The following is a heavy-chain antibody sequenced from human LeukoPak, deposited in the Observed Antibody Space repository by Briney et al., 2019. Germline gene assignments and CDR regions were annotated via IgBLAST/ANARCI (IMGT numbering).Heavy chain of an antibody. CDR3: ARSYYYDYRQIDY. J-gene: IGHJ4*02. Sequence: SETLSLTCTVSGDSISTSSYYWGWIRQPPGEGLEWLGSIYYSGSTYYDPSLKSRVTISVDTSKNQFSLNLYSVTAADTAVFYCARSYYYDYRQIDYWGQGTLVTVSS. V-gene: IGHV4-39*01. CDR1: GDSISTSSYY. D-gene: IGHD3-22*01. CDR2: IYYSGST.